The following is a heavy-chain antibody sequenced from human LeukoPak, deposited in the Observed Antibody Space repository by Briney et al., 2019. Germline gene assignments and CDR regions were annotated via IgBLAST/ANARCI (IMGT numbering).Heavy chain of an antibody. D-gene: IGHD5-24*01. CDR3: ARSYNYGYFDY. CDR1: GGSISSYY. Sequence: SETLSLTCTVSGGSISSYYWSWIRQPPGKGLEWIGYIYYSGSTNYNPSLKSRVTISVDTSKNQFSLKLSSVTAADTAVYYCARSYNYGYFDYWGQGTLVTVSS. J-gene: IGHJ4*02. V-gene: IGHV4-59*01. CDR2: IYYSGST.